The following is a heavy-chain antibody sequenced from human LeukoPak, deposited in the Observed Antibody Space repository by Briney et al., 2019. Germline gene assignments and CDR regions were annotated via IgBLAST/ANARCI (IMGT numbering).Heavy chain of an antibody. CDR3: SRENGAFSPFGY. D-gene: IGHD2-8*01. J-gene: IGHJ4*02. V-gene: IGHV4-34*01. Sequence: SETLSLTCAVFGGSFSGYYWSWIRQPPGQGLEWIGEISLTGLTHYNPSLESRVTVSLDKSKNQLSLNLTSVTAADTAVYYCSRENGAFSPFGYWGQGTLVTVLS. CDR1: GGSFSGYY. CDR2: ISLTGLT.